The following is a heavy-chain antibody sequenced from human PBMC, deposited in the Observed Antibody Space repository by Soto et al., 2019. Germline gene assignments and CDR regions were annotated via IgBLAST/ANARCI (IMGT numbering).Heavy chain of an antibody. Sequence: ASVKVSCKASGYTFSNYGIAWVRQAPGQGLEWMGWISTYNGDIKYAQQLQGRVTMTTDTSTSTAYMEVRSLRSDDTAVYFCARDSSSAYTRRLDVWGKGTTVTVSS. V-gene: IGHV1-18*01. J-gene: IGHJ6*03. CDR1: GYTFSNYG. CDR2: ISTYNGDI. CDR3: ARDSSSAYTRRLDV. D-gene: IGHD3-22*01.